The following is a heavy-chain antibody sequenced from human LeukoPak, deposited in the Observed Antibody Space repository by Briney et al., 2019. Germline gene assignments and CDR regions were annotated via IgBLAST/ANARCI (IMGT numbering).Heavy chain of an antibody. CDR2: IYHSGTT. V-gene: IGHV4-4*02. Sequence: SETLSLTCAVSGAFITNSHWWSWARQPPGKGLEWVGEIYHSGTTNYNPSLKSRVTMSVDKSKNQFSLKLSSVTAADTAVYYCATYFYGEYGSYYFDYWGQGTLVTVSS. D-gene: IGHD4-17*01. CDR1: GAFITNSHW. J-gene: IGHJ4*02. CDR3: ATYFYGEYGSYYFDY.